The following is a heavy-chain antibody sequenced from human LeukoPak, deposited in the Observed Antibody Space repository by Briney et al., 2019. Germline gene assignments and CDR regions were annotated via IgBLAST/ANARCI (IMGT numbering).Heavy chain of an antibody. D-gene: IGHD2-2*01. CDR2: IHPGGST. CDR1: GGFVSSSY. Sequence: PGGSLRLSCAASGGFVSSSYMSWVRQAPGKGLEWVSVIHPGGSTYYAESLKSRFTISVDNSKNTLYLQMNSLISEDTAVYYCVRAYQPFPLGYSGQGKPVTVSP. J-gene: IGHJ4*02. CDR3: VRAYQPFPLGY. V-gene: IGHV3-53*01.